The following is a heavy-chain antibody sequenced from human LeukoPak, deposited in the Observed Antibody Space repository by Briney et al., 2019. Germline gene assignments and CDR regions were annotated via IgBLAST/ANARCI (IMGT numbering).Heavy chain of an antibody. CDR3: ARGIEVSGSNHPLDY. V-gene: IGHV3-20*04. CDR1: GFTFDDYG. Sequence: GGSLRLSCAASGFTFDDYGMSWVRQAPGKGLEWVSGINWNGGSTGYADPVKGRFTISRDNAKNSLYLQMNSLRAEDTALYYCARGIEVSGSNHPLDYWGQGPLVTVSS. J-gene: IGHJ4*02. CDR2: INWNGGST. D-gene: IGHD3-16*02.